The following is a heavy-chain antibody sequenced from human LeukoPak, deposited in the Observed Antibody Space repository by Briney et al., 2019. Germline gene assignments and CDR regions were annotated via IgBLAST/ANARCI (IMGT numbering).Heavy chain of an antibody. Sequence: PGGSLRLSCVAPGFTFRSYSMNWVRQSPGKGLEWVSYISSSSNTIYYADSVKGRFTISRDNANNSLYLQMNSLRAEDTAVYYCARDGFDFWSGYPTTVDYWGQGTLVTVSS. CDR1: GFTFRSYS. V-gene: IGHV3-48*01. J-gene: IGHJ4*02. CDR2: ISSSSNTI. D-gene: IGHD3-3*01. CDR3: ARDGFDFWSGYPTTVDY.